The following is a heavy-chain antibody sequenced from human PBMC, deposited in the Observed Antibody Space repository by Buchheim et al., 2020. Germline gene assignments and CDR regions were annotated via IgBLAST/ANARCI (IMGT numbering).Heavy chain of an antibody. V-gene: IGHV3-11*01. Sequence: QVQLVESGGGLVKPGGSLRLSCAASVFTFSDYYMSWIRQAPGKGLEWVSYISSSGSTIYYADSVKGRFTLSRDNATKSLYLQMNSLRAEDTAGYYCAREGSRLELRFVCYYYGMDVWGKGTT. CDR2: ISSSGSTI. D-gene: IGHD1-7*01. J-gene: IGHJ6*04. CDR1: VFTFSDYY. CDR3: AREGSRLELRFVCYYYGMDV.